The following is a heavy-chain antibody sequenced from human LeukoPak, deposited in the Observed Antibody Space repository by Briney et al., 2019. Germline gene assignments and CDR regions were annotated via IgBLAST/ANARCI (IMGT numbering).Heavy chain of an antibody. J-gene: IGHJ4*02. D-gene: IGHD1-26*01. CDR3: AKVSGTYNPIRNYFDY. V-gene: IGHV3-30-3*01. CDR1: GFTFSSYA. CDR2: ISYDGSNK. Sequence: GRSLRLSCAASGFTFSSYAMHWVRQGPGKGLEWVAVISYDGSNKYYADSVKGRFTISRDNSKNTLSLQMNSLRAEDTAVYYCAKVSGTYNPIRNYFDYWGQGTLVTVSS.